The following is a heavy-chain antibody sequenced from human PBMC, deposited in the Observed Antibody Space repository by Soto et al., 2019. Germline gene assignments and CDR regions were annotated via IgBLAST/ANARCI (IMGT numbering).Heavy chain of an antibody. D-gene: IGHD5-12*01. CDR2: IKQDGSER. V-gene: IGHV3-7*01. CDR1: GFTISSYW. J-gene: IGHJ4*02. Sequence: ESGGTLVQPGESLRLSCAASGFTISSYWMSWVRQAPGKGLEWVANIKQDGSERHYMGSVNGRFTISRDNAKNSLYLQMSSLTVEDTAVYYCARWDNGYDFGGQGTLVTISS. CDR3: ARWDNGYDF.